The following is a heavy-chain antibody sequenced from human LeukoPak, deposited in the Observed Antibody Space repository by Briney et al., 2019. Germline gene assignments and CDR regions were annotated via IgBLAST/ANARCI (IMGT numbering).Heavy chain of an antibody. CDR2: INPNSGGT. CDR3: ARGSYYDILTGYFRGGGWFDP. D-gene: IGHD3-9*01. CDR1: GYTFTGYY. Sequence: ASVKVSCKASGYTFTGYYMHWVRQAPGQGLEWTGWINPNSGGTNYAQKFQGRVTMTRDTSISTAYMELSRLRSDDTAVYYCARGSYYDILTGYFRGGGWFDPWGQGTLVTVSS. J-gene: IGHJ5*02. V-gene: IGHV1-2*02.